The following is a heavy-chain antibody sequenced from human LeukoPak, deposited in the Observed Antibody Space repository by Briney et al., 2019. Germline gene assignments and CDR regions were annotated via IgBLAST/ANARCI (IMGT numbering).Heavy chain of an antibody. Sequence: GGSLRLSCAASGFTISDYAMSWVRQAPGKGLEWVSSVSASGGSAYYADSMRDRFIVSRDNSNNTVSLQMNSLRAEDTAIYYCAKDLGSGWSPYYFDYWGQGTLVTVSS. CDR3: AKDLGSGWSPYYFDY. CDR2: VSASGGSA. V-gene: IGHV3-23*01. J-gene: IGHJ4*02. CDR1: GFTISDYA. D-gene: IGHD6-19*01.